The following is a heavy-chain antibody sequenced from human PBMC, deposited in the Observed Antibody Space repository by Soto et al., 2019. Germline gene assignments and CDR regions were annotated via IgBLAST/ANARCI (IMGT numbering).Heavy chain of an antibody. Sequence: ASVKVSCKASGYTFTSYYMHWVRQAPGQGLEWMGIINPSGGSTSYAQKFQGRVTMTRGXXXXXVXMXLXXXXSEXTAVYYCATSEGRDGYSFDYWGPGTLVTVSS. D-gene: IGHD5-12*01. CDR2: INPSGGST. V-gene: IGHV1-46*01. J-gene: IGHJ4*02. CDR3: ATSEGRDGYSFDY. CDR1: GYTFTSYY.